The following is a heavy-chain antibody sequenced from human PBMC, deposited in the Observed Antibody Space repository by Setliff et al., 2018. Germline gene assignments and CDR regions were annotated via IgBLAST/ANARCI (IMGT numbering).Heavy chain of an antibody. CDR2: VSYGGST. CDR1: GAAISTYY. Sequence: SETLSLTCAVSGAAISTYYWSWLRQPPGKGLEWIGYVSYGGSTKYNPSLESRVTISLDAPKNQFSLKLSSVTAADTAVYYCAREAGTIWGQGTLVTVSS. D-gene: IGHD1-1*01. J-gene: IGHJ4*02. CDR3: AREAGTI. V-gene: IGHV4-59*12.